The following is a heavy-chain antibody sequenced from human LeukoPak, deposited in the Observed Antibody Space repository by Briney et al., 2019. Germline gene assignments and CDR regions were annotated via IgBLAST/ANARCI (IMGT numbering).Heavy chain of an antibody. J-gene: IGHJ4*02. CDR1: GDTFGSYA. CDR3: ASQFLLPFDY. D-gene: IGHD3-22*01. Sequence: ASVKVSCKAPGDTFGSYAISWVRQAHGQGLGWMGRTIPILGIAKYAQKFQGRLTITADTSTSTAYMQLTNLRSDDTAVYYCASQFLLPFDYWGRGTLVTVSS. CDR2: TIPILGIA. V-gene: IGHV1-69*04.